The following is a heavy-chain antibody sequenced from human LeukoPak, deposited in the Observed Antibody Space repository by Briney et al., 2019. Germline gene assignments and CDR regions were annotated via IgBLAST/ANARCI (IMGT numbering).Heavy chain of an antibody. D-gene: IGHD4-17*01. Sequence: ASVKVSCMASGYTFTSYGISWVRQAPGQGLEWMGWISAYNGNTNYAQKLQGRVTMTTDTSTSTAYMELRSLRSDDTAVYYCARGGYGDYPGDDAFDIWGQGTMVTVSS. CDR3: ARGGYGDYPGDDAFDI. V-gene: IGHV1-18*01. CDR2: ISAYNGNT. CDR1: GYTFTSYG. J-gene: IGHJ3*02.